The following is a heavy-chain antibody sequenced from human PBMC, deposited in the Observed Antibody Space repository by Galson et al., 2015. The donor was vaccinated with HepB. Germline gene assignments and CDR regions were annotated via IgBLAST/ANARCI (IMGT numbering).Heavy chain of an antibody. V-gene: IGHV3-9*01. CDR2: ISWNSGSI. CDR3: AKDTGLLIRDSSGGTFDY. D-gene: IGHD3-22*01. Sequence: SLRLSCAASGFTFDDYAMHWVRQAPGKGLEWVSGISWNSGSIGYADSVKGRFTISRDNAKNSLYLQMNSLRAEDTALYYCAKDTGLLIRDSSGGTFDYWGQGTLVTVSS. CDR1: GFTFDDYA. J-gene: IGHJ4*02.